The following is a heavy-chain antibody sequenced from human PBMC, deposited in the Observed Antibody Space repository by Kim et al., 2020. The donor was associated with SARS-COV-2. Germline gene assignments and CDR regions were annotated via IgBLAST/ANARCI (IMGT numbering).Heavy chain of an antibody. CDR3: ARVAGPAAGRNYYYYGMDV. Sequence: GGSLRLSCAASGFTFSSYWMHWVRQAPGKGLVWVSRINSDGSSTSYADSVKGRFTISRDNAKNTLYPQMNSLRAEDTAVYYCARVAGPAAGRNYYYYGMDVWGQGTTVTVSS. CDR1: GFTFSSYW. D-gene: IGHD6-13*01. CDR2: INSDGSST. J-gene: IGHJ6*02. V-gene: IGHV3-74*01.